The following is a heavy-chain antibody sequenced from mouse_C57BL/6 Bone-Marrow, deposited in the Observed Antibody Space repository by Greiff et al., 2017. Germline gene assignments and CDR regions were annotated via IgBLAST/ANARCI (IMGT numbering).Heavy chain of an antibody. V-gene: IGHV14-4*01. D-gene: IGHD2-5*01. J-gene: IGHJ4*01. Sequence: EVKLQESGAELVRPGASVKLSCTASGFNIKDDYMPWVKQRPEQGLEWIGWIDPENGDTEYASKFQGKATITADTSSNTAYLQLSSLTSEDTAVYYCTQAYYSNYPYWGQGTSVTVSS. CDR1: GFNIKDDY. CDR2: IDPENGDT. CDR3: TQAYYSNYPY.